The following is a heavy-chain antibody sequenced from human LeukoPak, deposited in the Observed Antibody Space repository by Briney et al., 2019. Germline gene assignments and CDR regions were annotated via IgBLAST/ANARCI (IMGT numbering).Heavy chain of an antibody. CDR2: VYHGGNT. CDR1: GVSISRYY. V-gene: IGHV4-59*01. CDR3: ATSQYSTGLFDF. J-gene: IGHJ4*02. D-gene: IGHD6-25*01. Sequence: SETLSLTCTVSGVSISRYYWSWIRQPPGKGLEWIGYVYHGGNTRYNPSLKSRVTVLGDTSKNQFSLWLTSVTAAATAVYYCATSQYSTGLFDFWGQGTLVTVSS.